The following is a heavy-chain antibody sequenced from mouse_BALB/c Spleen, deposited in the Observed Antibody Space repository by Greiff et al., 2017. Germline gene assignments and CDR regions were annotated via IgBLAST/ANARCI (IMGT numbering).Heavy chain of an antibody. J-gene: IGHJ1*01. CDR3: ARALLRQSGYFDV. Sequence: LVKTGASVKISCKASGYSFTGYYMHWVKQSHGKSLEWIGYISCYNGATSYNQKFKGKATFTVDTSSSTAYMQFNSLTSEDSAVYYCARALLRQSGYFDVWGAGTTGTVSS. CDR1: GYSFTGYY. V-gene: IGHV1S34*01. CDR2: ISCYNGAT. D-gene: IGHD1-1*01.